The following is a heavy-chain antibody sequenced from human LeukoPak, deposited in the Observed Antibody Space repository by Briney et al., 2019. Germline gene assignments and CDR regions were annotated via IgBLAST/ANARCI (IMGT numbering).Heavy chain of an antibody. CDR1: GYTFTSYG. V-gene: IGHV1-18*01. J-gene: IGHJ4*02. CDR3: AREIGYSYYDRSGNINRLDY. Sequence: ASVKVSCKASGYTFTSYGISWVRQAPGQGLEWMGWISAYNGNTNYAQKLQGRVTMTTDTSTSTAYMELRSLRSDDTAVYYCAREIGYSYYDRSGNINRLDYWGQGTLVTVSS. CDR2: ISAYNGNT. D-gene: IGHD3-22*01.